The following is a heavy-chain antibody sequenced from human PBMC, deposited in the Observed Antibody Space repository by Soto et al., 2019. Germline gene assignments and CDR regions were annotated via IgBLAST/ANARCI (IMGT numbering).Heavy chain of an antibody. V-gene: IGHV1-8*01. D-gene: IGHD3-22*01. CDR1: GYTFTSYD. CDR2: MNPNSGNT. J-gene: IGHJ4*02. Sequence: GASVKVSCKASGYTFTSYDINWVRQATGQGLDWMGWMNPNSGNTGYAQKFQGRVTITADESTSTAYMELSSLRSEDTAVYYCLYYYDSSGPLWGQGTLVTVSS. CDR3: LYYYDSSGPL.